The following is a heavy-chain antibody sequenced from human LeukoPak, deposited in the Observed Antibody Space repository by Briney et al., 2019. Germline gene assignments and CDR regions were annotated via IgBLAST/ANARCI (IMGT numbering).Heavy chain of an antibody. D-gene: IGHD6-19*01. CDR3: ARDRDRSGTSGY. Sequence: GASVKVSCKASGYTFTDYHAHWVRQAPGQGLGWMGWINPNSGGTNYAQKFQGRVTMTRDTSISTAYMELSRLTSDDTAVYYCARDRDRSGTSGYWGQGTLVTVSS. J-gene: IGHJ4*02. CDR1: GYTFTDYH. V-gene: IGHV1-2*02. CDR2: INPNSGGT.